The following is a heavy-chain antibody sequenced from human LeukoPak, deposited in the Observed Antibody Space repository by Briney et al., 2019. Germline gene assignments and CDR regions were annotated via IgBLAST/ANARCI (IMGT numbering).Heavy chain of an antibody. J-gene: IGHJ4*02. CDR1: GGSFSGYY. CDR3: ARRTVLLWFGEIGRDVDY. V-gene: IGHV4-34*01. CDR2: INHSGST. D-gene: IGHD3-10*01. Sequence: SETLSLTCAVYGGSFSGYYWSWIRQPPGKGLEWIGEINHSGSTNYNPSLKSRVTISVDTSKNQFSLKLSSVTAADTAVYYCARRTVLLWFGEIGRDVDYWGQGTLVTVSS.